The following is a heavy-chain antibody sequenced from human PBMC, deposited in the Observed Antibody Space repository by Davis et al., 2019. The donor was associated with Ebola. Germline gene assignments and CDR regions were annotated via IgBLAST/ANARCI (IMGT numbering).Heavy chain of an antibody. J-gene: IGHJ3*01. CDR3: AKDGAYDSSGYFPPHDAFDV. CDR1: GFPFGNYA. V-gene: IGHV3-23*01. Sequence: GESLKISCAASGFPFGNYAMSWVRQAPGKGLEWVSGLSGSSGSALYADSVKGRFTVSRDNSKNTLYLQMDSLRAADTAVYFCAKDGAYDSSGYFPPHDAFDVWGQGTMVTVSS. D-gene: IGHD3-22*01. CDR2: LSGSSGSA.